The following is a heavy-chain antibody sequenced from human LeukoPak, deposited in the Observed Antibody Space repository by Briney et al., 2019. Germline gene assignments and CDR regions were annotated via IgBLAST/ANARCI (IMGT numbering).Heavy chain of an antibody. D-gene: IGHD5-12*01. V-gene: IGHV4-30-2*01. CDR3: ARVDRASEIVAHLDY. CDR1: GGSISSGGYY. Sequence: SETLSLTCAVSGGSISSGGYYWSWIRQPPGKGLEWIGYIYHSGSTYYNPSLKSRVTISVDRSKNQFSLKLSSVTAADTAVYYCARVDRASEIVAHLDYWGQGTLVTVSS. J-gene: IGHJ4*02. CDR2: IYHSGST.